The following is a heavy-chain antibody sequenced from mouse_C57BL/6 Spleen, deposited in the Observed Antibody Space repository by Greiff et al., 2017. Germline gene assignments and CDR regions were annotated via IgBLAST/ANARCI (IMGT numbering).Heavy chain of an antibody. CDR1: GFNIKDDY. D-gene: IGHD1-1*01. CDR3: TTGSTTVVATGDD. J-gene: IGHJ2*01. V-gene: IGHV14-4*01. CDR2: IDPENGDT. Sequence: EVQLQQSGAELVRPGASVKLSCTASGFNIKDDYMPWVKQRPEQGLEWIGWIDPENGDTEYATKFQGKATITADTSSNTAYLQLSILTSEDTAVYYCTTGSTTVVATGDDWGQGTTLTVSS.